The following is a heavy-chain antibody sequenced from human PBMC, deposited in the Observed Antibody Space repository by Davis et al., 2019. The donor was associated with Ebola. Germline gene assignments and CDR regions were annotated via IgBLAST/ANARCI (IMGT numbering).Heavy chain of an antibody. CDR2: INPNTDDR. CDR3: ARESGYCSSTRCSKQSFDY. CDR1: GYIFTGYY. Sequence: ASVKVSCKTSGYIFTGYYMHWVRQAPGQGLEWMGWINPNTDDRGYVQKFQDRVTMTRDTSINTVYMQLSGVTSDDTAVYFCARESGYCSSTRCSKQSFDYWGQGTLVTVSS. V-gene: IGHV1-2*02. D-gene: IGHD2-2*01. J-gene: IGHJ4*02.